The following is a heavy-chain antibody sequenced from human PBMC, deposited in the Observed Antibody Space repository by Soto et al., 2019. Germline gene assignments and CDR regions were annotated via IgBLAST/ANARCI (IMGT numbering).Heavy chain of an antibody. CDR3: ASVSDYYDSSGYPNFDP. CDR1: GFTFSSYG. CDR2: ISYDGSNK. Sequence: HPGGSLRLSCAASGFTFSSYGMHWVRQAPGKGLEWVAVISYDGSNKYYADSVKGRFTISRDNSKNTLYLQMNSLRAEDTAVYYCASVSDYYDSSGYPNFDPWGQGTLVTVSS. D-gene: IGHD3-22*01. J-gene: IGHJ5*02. V-gene: IGHV3-30*03.